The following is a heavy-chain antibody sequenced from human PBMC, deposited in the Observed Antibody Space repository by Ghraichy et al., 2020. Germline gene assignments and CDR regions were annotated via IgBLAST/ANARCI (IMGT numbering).Heavy chain of an antibody. CDR3: ARHEGYCSGGSCSSFDY. CDR2: IDDSGST. V-gene: IGHV4-59*08. J-gene: IGHJ4*02. Sequence: SETLSLTCTVSGGSISSYYWSWIRQPPGKGLEWIGYIDDSGSTNYNPSLKSRVTISVDTSKNQFSLTLSSVTAADTAVYYCARHEGYCSGGSCSSFDYWGQGTLVTVSS. CDR1: GGSISSYY. D-gene: IGHD2-15*01.